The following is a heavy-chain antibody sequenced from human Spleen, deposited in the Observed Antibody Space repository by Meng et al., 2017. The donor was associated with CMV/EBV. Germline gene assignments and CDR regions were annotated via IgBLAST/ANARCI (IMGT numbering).Heavy chain of an antibody. CDR3: ARDLSGSYTGYYFDS. CDR2: IIPILHMA. V-gene: IGHV1-69*10. J-gene: IGHJ4*02. CDR1: GGTFSTYA. D-gene: IGHD3-10*01. Sequence: SGGTFSTYAINWVRQAPGQGFEWMGGIIPILHMANYAPKFQGRVTITADKSTSTVYMDLSSLRSEDTAVYYCARDLSGSYTGYYFDSWGQGTLVTVSS.